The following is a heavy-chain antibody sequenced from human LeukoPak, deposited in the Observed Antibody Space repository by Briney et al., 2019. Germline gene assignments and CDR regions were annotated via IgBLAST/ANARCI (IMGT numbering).Heavy chain of an antibody. Sequence: ASVKVSCKASGGTFSSYAISWVRQMPGKGLEWMGIIYPGDSDTRYSPSFQGQVTISADKSISTAYLQWSSLKASDTAMYYCARHRVDNYYMDVWGKGTTVTVSS. V-gene: IGHV5-51*01. J-gene: IGHJ6*03. CDR2: IYPGDSDT. CDR3: ARHRVDNYYMDV. D-gene: IGHD5-12*01. CDR1: GGTFSSYA.